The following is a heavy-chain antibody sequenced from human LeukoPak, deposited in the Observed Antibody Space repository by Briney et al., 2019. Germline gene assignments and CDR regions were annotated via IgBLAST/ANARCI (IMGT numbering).Heavy chain of an antibody. CDR2: IITDGSA. Sequence: GGSLRLSCEASGFTFRNHWMHWVRQAPGKGLEWVSRIITDGSASYADSVKGRFTISRDNAENTLYLQMSSLRAEDTALYYCARDGSLPDYWGQGTLVTVSS. CDR1: GFTFRNHW. V-gene: IGHV3-74*01. J-gene: IGHJ4*02. CDR3: ARDGSLPDY.